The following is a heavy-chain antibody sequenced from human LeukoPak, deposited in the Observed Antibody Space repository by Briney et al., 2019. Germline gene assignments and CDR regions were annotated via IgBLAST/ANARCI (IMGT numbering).Heavy chain of an antibody. V-gene: IGHV3-23*01. CDR2: ISGSGGNT. Sequence: GSLRLSCAASGFTFSSYAMSWVRQGPGKGLEWVSAISGSGGNTYYADSVKGRFTISRDNSKNTLYLQMNSLRAEDTAVYYCAKEGLSIVVVAAAPFDYWGQGTLVTVSS. CDR1: GFTFSSYA. D-gene: IGHD2-2*01. J-gene: IGHJ4*02. CDR3: AKEGLSIVVVAAAPFDY.